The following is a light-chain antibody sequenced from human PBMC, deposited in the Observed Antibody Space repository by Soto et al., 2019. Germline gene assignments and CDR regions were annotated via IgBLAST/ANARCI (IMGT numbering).Light chain of an antibody. CDR1: QGISNY. CDR2: ATS. V-gene: IGKV1-27*01. J-gene: IGKJ3*01. CDR3: QKYNSAPS. Sequence: DIQMTQSPSSLSASVGDRVTITCRASQGISNYLAWYQQKPGKVPKLLIYATSTVQSGVPSRFSGSGSGTAFTLTISSLQPEDVATYYCQKYNSAPSFGPGTKVEIK.